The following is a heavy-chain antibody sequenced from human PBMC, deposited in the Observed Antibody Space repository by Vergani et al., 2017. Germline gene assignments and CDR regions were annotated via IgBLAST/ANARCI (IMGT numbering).Heavy chain of an antibody. CDR1: GFTFSSYA. V-gene: IGHV3-23*03. J-gene: IGHJ4*02. CDR2: IYSGGSST. CDR3: AKSKNGDLPGLFDD. Sequence: EVQLLESGGGLVQPGGSLRLSCAASGFTFSSYAMSWVRQAPGKGLEWVSVIYSGGSSTYYADSVKGRFTISRDNSKNTLYLQMNSLRAEDTAVYYCAKSKNGDLPGLFDDWGQGTLVTVSS. D-gene: IGHD4-17*01.